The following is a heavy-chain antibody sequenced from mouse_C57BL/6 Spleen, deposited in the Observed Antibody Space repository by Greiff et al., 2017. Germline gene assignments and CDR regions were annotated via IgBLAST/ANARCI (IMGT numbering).Heavy chain of an antibody. V-gene: IGHV1-26*01. CDR2: INPNNGGT. CDR1: GYTFTDYY. D-gene: IGHD2-4*01. J-gene: IGHJ2*01. Sequence: EVQLQQSGPELVKPGASVKISCKASGYTFTDYYMNWVKQSHGKSLEWIGDINPNNGGTSYNGKFKGKATLTVHKSSSTAYMALHSLTSEDSAVYYCERNYYYADYWGQGTTLTVSS. CDR3: ERNYYYADY.